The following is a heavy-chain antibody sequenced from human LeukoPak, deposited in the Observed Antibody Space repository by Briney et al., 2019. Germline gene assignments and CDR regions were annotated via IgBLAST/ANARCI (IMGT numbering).Heavy chain of an antibody. J-gene: IGHJ4*02. D-gene: IGHD7-27*01. CDR3: VRDKLTGASRLDY. V-gene: IGHV3-7*03. CDR1: GFTFSNYW. CDR2: IKQDGSEI. Sequence: GGSLRLSCAASGFTFSNYWMSWVRQAPGKELEWVANIKQDGSEIYYVDSVKGRFTISRDNAKNSLYLQMNSLRAEDTAVYYCVRDKLTGASRLDYWGQGTLLTVPS.